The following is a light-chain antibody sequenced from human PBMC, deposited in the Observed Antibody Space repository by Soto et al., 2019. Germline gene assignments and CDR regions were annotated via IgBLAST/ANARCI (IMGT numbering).Light chain of an antibody. CDR2: GVS. Sequence: QSALTQPASVSGSPGQSITISCTGTSSDVGIYTHVSWYQQHPGRAPKLIIYGVSNRPSGVSNRFSGSKSGNTASLTISGLQAADEADYYCNSYKSSYTYVFGTGTKVTVL. CDR1: SSDVGIYTH. CDR3: NSYKSSYTYV. J-gene: IGLJ1*01. V-gene: IGLV2-14*01.